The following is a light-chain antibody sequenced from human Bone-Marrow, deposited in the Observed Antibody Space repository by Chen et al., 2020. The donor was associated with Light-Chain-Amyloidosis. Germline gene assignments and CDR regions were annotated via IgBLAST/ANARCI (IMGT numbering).Light chain of an antibody. J-gene: IGKJ4*01. CDR2: GSS. CDR3: QQYGTSPLT. V-gene: IGKV3-20*01. Sequence: EIVLTQSPVTLSLSPGEGANLSCRASQTISSNYLNWYQQKFGQATRLLIYGSSSRATGIPDRFPGSGYGTDFTLTINRLEPEDFAMYYCQQYGTSPLTFGGGTKVEIK. CDR1: QTISSNY.